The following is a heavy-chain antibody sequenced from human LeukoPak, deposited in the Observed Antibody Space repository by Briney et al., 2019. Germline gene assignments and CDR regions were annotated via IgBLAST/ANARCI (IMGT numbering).Heavy chain of an antibody. CDR3: AKDRLKTRVSYYYFDY. D-gene: IGHD6-13*01. Sequence: GGSLRLSCAASGFSVSSTYMSWVRQAPGKGLEWVSVIYTGGITYYADSVKGRFTISRDNSKNTLYLQMNSLRAEDTAVYYCAKDRLKTRVSYYYFDYWGQGTLVTVSS. CDR2: IYTGGIT. CDR1: GFSVSSTY. V-gene: IGHV3-66*01. J-gene: IGHJ4*02.